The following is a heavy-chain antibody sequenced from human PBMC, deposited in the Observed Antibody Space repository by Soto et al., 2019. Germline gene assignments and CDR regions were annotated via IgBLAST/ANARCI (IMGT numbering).Heavy chain of an antibody. CDR3: ARRRMTTTTRYHGMDV. CDR1: GFTFSRYA. J-gene: IGHJ6*02. CDR2: VSFDGSNE. Sequence: QVQLVESGGGVVQPGGSLRLSCSASGFTFSRYAMHWVRQAPGEGLEWVAGVSFDGSNEYYAESVRGRFTISRDTSKNTLYLQMNSLRPEDTAVYFCARRRMTTTTRYHGMDVWGRGTTVTVSS. D-gene: IGHD4-17*01. V-gene: IGHV3-30-3*01.